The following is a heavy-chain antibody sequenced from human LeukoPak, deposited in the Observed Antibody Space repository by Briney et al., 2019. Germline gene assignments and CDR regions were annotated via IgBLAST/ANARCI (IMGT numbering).Heavy chain of an antibody. V-gene: IGHV5-51*01. Sequence: GASLKISFKGSGSTFSTYWIAWVRPMPGKGLEWMGIIFPGQSGAIYSPSFQGQVTISADKSINTAYLQWSSLRASDTAMYYCARQGDGYKIQRTFDIWGLGTMVTVSS. CDR1: GSTFSTYW. D-gene: IGHD5-24*01. CDR2: IFPGQSGA. CDR3: ARQGDGYKIQRTFDI. J-gene: IGHJ3*02.